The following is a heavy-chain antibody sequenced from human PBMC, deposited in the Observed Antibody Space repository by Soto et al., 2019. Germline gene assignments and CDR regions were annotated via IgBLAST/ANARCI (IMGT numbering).Heavy chain of an antibody. V-gene: IGHV1-8*01. Sequence: ASVKVSCKASGYSFTNNDVRWVRQATGQGLEWMGWMNPGSGDTGYAQKFQGRVTMTRDISIATAYMELSSLRSDDTAIYYCARMEKFRPLTWFDPWGQGTMVSVSS. CDR1: GYSFTNND. CDR3: ARMEKFRPLTWFDP. D-gene: IGHD6-6*01. J-gene: IGHJ5*02. CDR2: MNPGSGDT.